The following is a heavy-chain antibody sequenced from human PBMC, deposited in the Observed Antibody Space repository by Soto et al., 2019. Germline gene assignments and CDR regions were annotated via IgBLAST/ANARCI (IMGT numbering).Heavy chain of an antibody. CDR1: GFAFSDSW. J-gene: IGHJ5*02. V-gene: IGHV3-7*01. Sequence: GGSLRLSCTASGFAFSDSWMTWVRQAPGKGLEWVARIKPDESEKKYADSVKGRFSISRDNAKNSMYLQMDSLRGEDTAVYYCVRGGSNYASWGQGTLVTVSS. CDR2: IKPDESEK. CDR3: VRGGSNYAS. D-gene: IGHD4-4*01.